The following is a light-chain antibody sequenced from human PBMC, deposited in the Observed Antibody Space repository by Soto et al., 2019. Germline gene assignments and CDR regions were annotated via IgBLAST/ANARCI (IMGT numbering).Light chain of an antibody. CDR2: DVY. V-gene: IGLV2-14*01. CDR1: SSDVGRYTY. CDR3: TSYTSASTPYV. J-gene: IGLJ1*01. Sequence: QSVLTQPASVSGSPGQSITISCVGTSSDVGRYTYVSWYQQYPGKAPKLIIYDVYNRPSGVSNRFSGSKSGNTASLTISGLQAEDEADYYCTSYTSASTPYVFGRGTKVTVL.